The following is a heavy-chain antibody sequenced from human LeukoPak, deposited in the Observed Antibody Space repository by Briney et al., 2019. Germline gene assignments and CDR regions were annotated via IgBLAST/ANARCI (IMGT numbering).Heavy chain of an antibody. CDR3: ASSGWYRGY. D-gene: IGHD6-19*01. Sequence: GSLRLSCAASGFTFSSYAMSWVRQAPGKGLEWIGEINHSGSTTYNPSLKSRVTISVDTSKNQFSLKLNSVTAADTAVYYCASSGWYRGYWGQGTLVTVSS. CDR1: GFTFSSYA. CDR2: INHSGST. J-gene: IGHJ4*02. V-gene: IGHV4-34*01.